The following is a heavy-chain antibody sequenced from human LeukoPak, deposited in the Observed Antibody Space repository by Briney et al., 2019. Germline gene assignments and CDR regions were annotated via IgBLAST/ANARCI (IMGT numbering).Heavy chain of an antibody. CDR1: GFTFSSSW. CDR3: ARDPCHGALDY. CDR2: IKQDVTEE. D-gene: IGHD2-2*01. J-gene: IGHJ4*02. Sequence: GGSLRLSCVASGFTFSSSWMSWVRRAPGKGLEWVANIKQDVTEEYYVDSVRGRFSISKDNAKNSLYLQMNSLRAEDTAVYYCARDPCHGALDYWGQGALVTVSS. V-gene: IGHV3-7*03.